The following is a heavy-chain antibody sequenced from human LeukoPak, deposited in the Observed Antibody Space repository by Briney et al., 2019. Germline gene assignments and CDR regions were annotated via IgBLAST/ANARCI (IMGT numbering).Heavy chain of an antibody. CDR1: GGSISSSSYY. J-gene: IGHJ6*03. CDR3: ARQFDSRGKRYSSSWYPYYYYMDV. Sequence: SETLSLTCTVSGGSISSSSYYWGWIRQPPGKGLEWIGSIYYSGSTYYNPSLKSRVTISVDTSKNQFSLKLSSVTAADTAVYYCARQFDSRGKRYSSSWYPYYYYMDVWGKGTTVTISS. CDR2: IYYSGST. V-gene: IGHV4-39*01. D-gene: IGHD6-13*01.